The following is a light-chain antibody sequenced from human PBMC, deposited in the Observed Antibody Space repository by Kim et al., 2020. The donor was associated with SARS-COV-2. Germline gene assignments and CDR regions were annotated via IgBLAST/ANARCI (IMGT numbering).Light chain of an antibody. Sequence: SSELTQDPDVSVALGQTVRITCQGDCLRSYSASWYQQKPGQAPVFVMYGNNNRPSGIPDRFSGSSSGNTATLTITGAQAEDEDDYYCNSRDTTAYRYVFGTGTKVTVL. CDR1: CLRSYS. CDR2: GNN. J-gene: IGLJ1*01. CDR3: NSRDTTAYRYV. V-gene: IGLV3-19*01.